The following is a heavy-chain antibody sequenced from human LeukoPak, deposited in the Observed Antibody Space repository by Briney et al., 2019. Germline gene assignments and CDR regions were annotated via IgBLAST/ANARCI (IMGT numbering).Heavy chain of an antibody. D-gene: IGHD2-15*01. CDR2: IIPIFGTA. Sequence: GASVKVSCKASGGTFSSYAISWVRQAPGQGLEWMGGIIPIFGTANYAQKFQGRVTITTDESTSTAYMELSSLRPEDTAVYYCARAGYCSGGSCYNWFDPWGQGTLVTVSS. V-gene: IGHV1-69*05. CDR3: ARAGYCSGGSCYNWFDP. J-gene: IGHJ5*02. CDR1: GGTFSSYA.